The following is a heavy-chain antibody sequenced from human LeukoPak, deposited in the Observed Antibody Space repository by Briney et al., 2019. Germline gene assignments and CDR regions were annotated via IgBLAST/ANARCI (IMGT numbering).Heavy chain of an antibody. CDR1: GGSFSGYY. CDR2: INHSGST. J-gene: IGHJ4*02. Sequence: SETLSLTCAVYGGSFSGYYWSWIRQPPGKGLEWIGEINHSGSTNYNPSLKSRVTISVDTSKNQFSLKLSSVTAADTAVYYCARAPQKSMTFDYWGQGTLVTVSS. CDR3: ARAPQKSMTFDY. V-gene: IGHV4-34*01.